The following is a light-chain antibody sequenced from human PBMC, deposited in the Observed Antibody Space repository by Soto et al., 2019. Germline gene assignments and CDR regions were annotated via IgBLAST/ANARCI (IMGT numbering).Light chain of an antibody. CDR1: TGAVTSGHY. CDR3: LLLYPGTRRV. Sequence: QSVVTQEPSLTVSPGGTVTLTCGSSTGAVTSGHYPYWFQQKPGQAPRTLIYDTNNKYSWTPARFSGSLIGGRAALTLSGAQHEDEAAYYCLLLYPGTRRVFGPGTKVTV. CDR2: DTN. V-gene: IGLV7-46*01. J-gene: IGLJ1*01.